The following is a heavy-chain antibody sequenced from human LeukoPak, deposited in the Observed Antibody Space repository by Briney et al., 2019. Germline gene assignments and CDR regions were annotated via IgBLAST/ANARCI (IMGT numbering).Heavy chain of an antibody. CDR3: ARVVVDIVVVVAANDY. CDR1: GFTFSSYS. D-gene: IGHD2-15*01. Sequence: GGSLRLSCAASGFTFSSYSMKWVRQAPGKGLEWVSYISSSSSTIYYADSVKGRFTISRDNAKNSLYLQMNSLRDEDTAVYYCARVVVDIVVVVAANDYWGQGTLVTVSS. J-gene: IGHJ4*02. V-gene: IGHV3-48*02. CDR2: ISSSSSTI.